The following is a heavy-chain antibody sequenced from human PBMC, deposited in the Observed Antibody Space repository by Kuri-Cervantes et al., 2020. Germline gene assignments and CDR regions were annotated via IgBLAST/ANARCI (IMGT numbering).Heavy chain of an antibody. J-gene: IGHJ4*02. CDR1: GSTFSSYS. V-gene: IGHV3-21*01. Sequence: GGSLRLSCVASGSTFSSYSMNWVRQAPGKGLEWVSSISSSSSYIYYADSVKDRFTISRDNAKNSLYLQMNSLRAEDTAVYYCARDCLGPSPFGGGSCYYFDYWGQGTLVTVSS. CDR3: ARDCLGPSPFGGGSCYYFDY. D-gene: IGHD2-15*01. CDR2: ISSSSSYI.